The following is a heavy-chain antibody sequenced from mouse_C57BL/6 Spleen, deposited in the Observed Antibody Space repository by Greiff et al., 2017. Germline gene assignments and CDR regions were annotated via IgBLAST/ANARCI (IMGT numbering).Heavy chain of an antibody. CDR2: IDPSDSYT. V-gene: IGHV1-50*01. Sequence: VQLQQPGAELVKPGASVKLSCKASGYTFTSYWMQWVKQRPGQGLEWIGEIDPSDSYTNYNQKFKGKATLTVDTSSSTAYMQLSSLTSEASAVYYCARWVLYYAMDYWGQGTSVTVSS. CDR1: GYTFTSYW. CDR3: ARWVLYYAMDY. J-gene: IGHJ4*01.